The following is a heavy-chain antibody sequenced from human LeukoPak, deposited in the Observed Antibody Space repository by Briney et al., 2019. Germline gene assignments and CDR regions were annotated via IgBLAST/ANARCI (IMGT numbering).Heavy chain of an antibody. CDR1: GGTFSSYA. CDR2: IIPIFGTA. Sequence: ASVKVSCKASGGTFSSYAISWVQQAPGQGLEWMGGIIPIFGTANYAQKFQGRVTITADESTSTAYMELSSLRSEDTAVYYCARGPPNWGYDYWGPGTLVTVSS. D-gene: IGHD7-27*01. V-gene: IGHV1-69*01. CDR3: ARGPPNWGYDY. J-gene: IGHJ4*02.